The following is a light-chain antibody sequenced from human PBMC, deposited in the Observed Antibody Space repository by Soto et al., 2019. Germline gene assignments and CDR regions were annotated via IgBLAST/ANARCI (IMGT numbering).Light chain of an antibody. CDR1: QSISSY. CDR3: PHSYSTPYT. V-gene: IGKV1-39*01. CDR2: SAS. Sequence: DIQMTQSPSSLSASVGDRVTITCRASQSISSYLNWYQQKPGKAPKLLIYSASSLQSGVPSRFSGSGSGTDFTRTISSLQPADFATDYCPHSYSTPYTFGQGTKLEIK. J-gene: IGKJ2*01.